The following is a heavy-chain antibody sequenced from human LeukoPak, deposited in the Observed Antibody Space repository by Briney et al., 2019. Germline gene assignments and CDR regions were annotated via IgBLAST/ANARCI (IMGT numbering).Heavy chain of an antibody. J-gene: IGHJ6*03. V-gene: IGHV4-38-2*02. D-gene: IGHD2-15*01. Sequence: SETLSLTCTVSGYSISSAYYWGWIRQPPGKGLEWIGSIYHSGSTYYNPSLKSRVTISVDTSKNQFSLKLSSVTAADTAVYYCARGYCSGGSCYSVRSYYYYYYYMDVWGKGTTVTVSS. CDR2: IYHSGST. CDR3: ARGYCSGGSCYSVRSYYYYYYYMDV. CDR1: GYSISSAYY.